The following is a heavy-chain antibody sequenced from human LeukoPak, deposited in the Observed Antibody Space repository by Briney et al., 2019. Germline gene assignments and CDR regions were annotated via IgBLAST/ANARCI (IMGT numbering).Heavy chain of an antibody. CDR2: MNPNSGNT. CDR3: ARGGPRDYYEDY. D-gene: IGHD3-22*01. CDR1: GYTFTSYD. V-gene: IGHV1-8*03. J-gene: IGHJ4*02. Sequence: ASVKVSCXASGYTFTSYDINWVRQATGQGLEWMGWMNPNSGNTGYAQKFQGRVTITRNTSISTAYMELSSLRSEDTAVYYCARGGPRDYYEDYWGQGTLVTVSS.